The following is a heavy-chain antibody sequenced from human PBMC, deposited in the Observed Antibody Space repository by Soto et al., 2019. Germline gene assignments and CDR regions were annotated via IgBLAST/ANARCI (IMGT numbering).Heavy chain of an antibody. D-gene: IGHD3-3*01. CDR2: ISSSSSTI. CDR3: ARGGSGYHLWSGYYGGLFDY. J-gene: IGHJ4*02. Sequence: XGCMGLSSAASRFTFSSYSMNWVRQAPGKGLEWVSYISSSSSTIYYADSVKGRFTISRDNAKNSLYLQMNSLRDEDTAVYYCARGGSGYHLWSGYYGGLFDYWGQGTLVTVSS. V-gene: IGHV3-48*02. CDR1: RFTFSSYS.